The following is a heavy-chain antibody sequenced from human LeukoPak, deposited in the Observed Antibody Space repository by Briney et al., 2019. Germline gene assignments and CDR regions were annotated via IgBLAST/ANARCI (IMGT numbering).Heavy chain of an antibody. V-gene: IGHV3-23*01. J-gene: IGHJ4*02. CDR3: ARFVVPAAIFDY. D-gene: IGHD2-2*01. Sequence: GGSLRLSCAASGFTFNTYAMSWVRQAPGKGLEWVSAIGGSGGSTFYAESVKGRFIISRDNSENTLYLQMNSLRAEDTAVYYCARFVVPAAIFDYWGQGTLVTVSS. CDR2: IGGSGGST. CDR1: GFTFNTYA.